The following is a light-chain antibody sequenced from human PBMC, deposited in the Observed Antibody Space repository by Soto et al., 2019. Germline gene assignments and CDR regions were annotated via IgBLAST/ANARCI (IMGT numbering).Light chain of an antibody. CDR1: QSVDSW. CDR2: KTS. J-gene: IGKJ4*01. CDR3: QQYKSFSLT. V-gene: IGKV1-5*03. Sequence: DIQMTQSPSTLSASIGDRVTITCRASQSVDSWLAWYQQKPGKAPKLLIYKTSNLQSGGPSRFSGSGSGTEFSLTISSLQPDDFATYYCQQYKSFSLTFAGGTRVEVK.